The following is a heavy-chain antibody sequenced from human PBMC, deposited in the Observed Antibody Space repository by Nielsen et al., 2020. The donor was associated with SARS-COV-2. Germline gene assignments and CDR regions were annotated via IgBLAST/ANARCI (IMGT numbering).Heavy chain of an antibody. J-gene: IGHJ6*02. CDR1: GFTVSSKY. D-gene: IGHD3-3*01. Sequence: GGSLRLSCAASGFTVSSKYMSWVRQAPGKGLQWVSVIYSGDSTYYADSVRGRFTISRDNSKNTLYLQMNSLRAEDTAVYYCARDFDYYYYGMDVWGQGTTVTV. CDR2: IYSGDST. V-gene: IGHV3-53*01. CDR3: ARDFDYYYYGMDV.